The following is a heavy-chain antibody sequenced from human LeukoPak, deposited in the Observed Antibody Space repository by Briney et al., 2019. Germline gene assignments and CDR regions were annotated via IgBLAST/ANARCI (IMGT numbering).Heavy chain of an antibody. Sequence: PGGSLRLSCAASGFTFSSYSMNWVRQAPGKGLECVSSITSSSSYMYYAASVKGRFTISRDNAKNSLYLQMNTLRAEDTAVYYCARESGVPAAGTIGYWGQGTLVTVSS. CDR2: ITSSSSYM. V-gene: IGHV3-21*01. CDR1: GFTFSSYS. D-gene: IGHD2-2*01. J-gene: IGHJ4*02. CDR3: ARESGVPAAGTIGY.